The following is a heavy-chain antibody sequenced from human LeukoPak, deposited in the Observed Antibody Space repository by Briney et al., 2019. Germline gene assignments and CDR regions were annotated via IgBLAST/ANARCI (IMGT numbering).Heavy chain of an antibody. CDR1: GFTFSSYG. CDR3: SAAVAGSFPG. D-gene: IGHD6-19*01. Sequence: PGGSLRLSCSASGFTFSSYGMHWVRQAPGKGLEYVSTISSDGIRYYADSVKGRFTISRDNSKNTVYLQMSSLRTEDTAVYYCSAAVAGSFPGWGQGTLVTASS. J-gene: IGHJ4*02. CDR2: ISSDGIR. V-gene: IGHV3-64D*06.